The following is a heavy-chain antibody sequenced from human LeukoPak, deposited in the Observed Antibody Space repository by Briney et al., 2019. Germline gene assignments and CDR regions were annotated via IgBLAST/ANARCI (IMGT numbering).Heavy chain of an antibody. CDR3: ARIRSGILLY. D-gene: IGHD3-16*01. CDR2: IYYSGST. Sequence: SETLSLTCTVSGGSISSSSYYWGWIRQPPGKGLEWIGSIYYSGSTYYNPSLKSRVTISVDTSKNQFSLKLSSVTAADTAVYYCARIRSGILLYWGQGTLVTVSS. CDR1: GGSISSSSYY. V-gene: IGHV4-39*01. J-gene: IGHJ4*02.